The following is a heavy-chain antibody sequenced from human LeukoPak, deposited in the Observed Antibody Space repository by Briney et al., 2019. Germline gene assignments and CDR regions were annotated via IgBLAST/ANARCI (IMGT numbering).Heavy chain of an antibody. CDR2: ISGSGGST. Sequence: GGSPRLSCAASAFTFSTYAMSRVRQAPGKGLEWVSGISGSGGSTYYADSVKGRFTISRDNSKNTLYLQMNSLRAEDTAVYYCAKWKLDPFDYWGQGTLVTVSS. CDR1: AFTFSTYA. V-gene: IGHV3-23*01. J-gene: IGHJ4*02. D-gene: IGHD1-1*01. CDR3: AKWKLDPFDY.